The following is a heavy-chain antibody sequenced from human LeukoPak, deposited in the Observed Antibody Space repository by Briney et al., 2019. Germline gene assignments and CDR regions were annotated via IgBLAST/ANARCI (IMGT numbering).Heavy chain of an antibody. V-gene: IGHV1-18*01. CDR2: ISAYNGNT. Sequence: ASVKVSCKASGYTFTSYGISWVRQAPGQGLEWMGWISAYNGNTNYAQKLQGRVTMTTDTSTSTAYMELRSMRSDDTAVYYCARDLGGSYSRKYYFDYWGQGTLVTVSS. J-gene: IGHJ4*02. CDR1: GYTFTSYG. D-gene: IGHD1-26*01. CDR3: ARDLGGSYSRKYYFDY.